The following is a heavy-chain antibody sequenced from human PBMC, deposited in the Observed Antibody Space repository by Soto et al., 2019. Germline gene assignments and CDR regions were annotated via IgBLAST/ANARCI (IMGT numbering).Heavy chain of an antibody. D-gene: IGHD5-18*01. CDR2: IYYSGST. V-gene: IGHV4-59*01. J-gene: IGHJ4*02. CDR3: ARTLYSYGPRFDY. CDR1: GGSISSYY. Sequence: QVQLQESGPGLVKPSETLSLTCTVSGGSISSYYWSWIRQPPGKGLEWIGYIYYSGSTNYNPSLKSRVTLSVDTSKNQFSLKRSSVTAADTAVYYCARTLYSYGPRFDYWGQGTLVTVSS.